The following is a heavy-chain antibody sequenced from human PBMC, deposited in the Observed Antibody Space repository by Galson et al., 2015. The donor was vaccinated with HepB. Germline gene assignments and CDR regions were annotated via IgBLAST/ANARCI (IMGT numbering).Heavy chain of an antibody. D-gene: IGHD6-13*01. CDR1: GYTFTSYW. V-gene: IGHV5-51*01. Sequence: KVSCKASGYTFTSYWIGWVRQMPGKGLEWMGIIYPGDSDTRYSPSFQGQVTISADKSTSTAYLQWSSLKASDTAMYYCARLSWDNWYFDLWGRGTLVTVSS. J-gene: IGHJ2*01. CDR2: IYPGDSDT. CDR3: ARLSWDNWYFDL.